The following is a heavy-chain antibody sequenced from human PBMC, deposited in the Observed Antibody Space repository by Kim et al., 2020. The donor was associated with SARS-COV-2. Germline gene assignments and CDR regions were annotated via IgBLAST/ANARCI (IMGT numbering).Heavy chain of an antibody. D-gene: IGHD6-13*01. Sequence: YYNPSLKSRVTISVDTSKNQFSLKLNSVTAADTAVYYCAREVHSSSQVDYWGQGTLVTVSS. J-gene: IGHJ4*02. CDR3: AREVHSSSQVDY. V-gene: IGHV4-39*07.